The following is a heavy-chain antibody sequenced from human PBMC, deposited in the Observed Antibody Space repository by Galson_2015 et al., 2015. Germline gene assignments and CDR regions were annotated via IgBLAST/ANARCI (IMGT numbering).Heavy chain of an antibody. V-gene: IGHV3-15*01. CDR3: TTEKILFGRLCYFDY. J-gene: IGHJ4*02. Sequence: SLRLSCAASGFTFSNAWMTWVRQAPGKGLEWVGRIKSKTGGGTTDYPAPVRGRFTISRDDSKNTLYLQMNSLKTEDTAVYYCTTEKILFGRLCYFDYWGQGALVTVSS. D-gene: IGHD2/OR15-2a*01. CDR1: GFTFSNAW. CDR2: IKSKTGGGTT.